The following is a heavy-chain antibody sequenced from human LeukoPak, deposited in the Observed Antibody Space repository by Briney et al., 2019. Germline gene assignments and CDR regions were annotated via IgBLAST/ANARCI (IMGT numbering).Heavy chain of an antibody. J-gene: IGHJ6*02. CDR2: IYYNGNT. CDR1: DGSINSYY. D-gene: IGHD6-19*01. V-gene: IGHV4-59*12. Sequence: PSETLSLTCSVSDGSINSYYWNWIRRPPGKGLEWIGYIYYNGNTNYSPSLKSRVTMSVDTSKNLFSLKLSSVTAADTAVYYCARGRSQWLVPPYYYYGMDVWGQGTTVTVSS. CDR3: ARGRSQWLVPPYYYYGMDV.